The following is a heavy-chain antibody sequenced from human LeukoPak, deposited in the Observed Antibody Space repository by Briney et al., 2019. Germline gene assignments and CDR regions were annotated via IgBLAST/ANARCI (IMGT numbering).Heavy chain of an antibody. V-gene: IGHV3-30-3*01. CDR2: ISYDGSNK. CDR1: GFTFSSYA. Sequence: SLRLSCAASGFTFSSYAIHWVRQAPGKGLEWVAVISYDGSNKYYADSVKGRFTISRDNSKNTLYLQMNSLRAEDTAVYYCARDNSSSTMGIFDYWGQGTLVTVSS. J-gene: IGHJ4*02. CDR3: ARDNSSSTMGIFDY. D-gene: IGHD6-6*01.